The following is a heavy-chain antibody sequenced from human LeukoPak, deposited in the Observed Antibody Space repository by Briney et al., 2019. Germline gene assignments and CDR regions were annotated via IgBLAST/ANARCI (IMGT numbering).Heavy chain of an antibody. J-gene: IGHJ5*02. D-gene: IGHD3-10*01. V-gene: IGHV1-8*02. CDR2: MNPNSGNT. Sequence: ASVKVSCKASGYTFKNYDINWVRQATGQGLEWMGWMNPNSGNTGYAQKFQGRVTMTRNTSISTAYMELSSLRSEDTAVYYCARGRSITMVRGTIRGGWFDPWGQGTLVTVSS. CDR3: ARGRSITMVRGTIRGGWFDP. CDR1: GYTFKNYD.